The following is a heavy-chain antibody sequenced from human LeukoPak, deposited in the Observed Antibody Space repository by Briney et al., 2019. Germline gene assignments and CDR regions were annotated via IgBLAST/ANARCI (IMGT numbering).Heavy chain of an antibody. CDR2: INHSGST. V-gene: IGHV4-34*01. D-gene: IGHD6-13*01. Sequence: SETLSLTCAVYGGSFSGYYWSWIRQPPGKGLEWIGEINHSGSTNYNPSLKSRVTISVDTSKNQFSLKLSSVTAADTAVYYCARGRSIAAAGTVLFDYWGQGTLVTVSS. J-gene: IGHJ4*02. CDR1: GGSFSGYY. CDR3: ARGRSIAAAGTVLFDY.